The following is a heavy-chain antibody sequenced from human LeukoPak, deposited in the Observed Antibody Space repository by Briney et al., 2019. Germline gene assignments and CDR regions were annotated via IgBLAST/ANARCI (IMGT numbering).Heavy chain of an antibody. V-gene: IGHV3-23*01. CDR2: IGDSGGST. CDR1: GFTFSNYD. D-gene: IGHD6-19*01. Sequence: PGGSLRLSCAASGFTFSNYDMSWVRQAPGKGLEWVSSIGDSGGSTYYADSVKGRFTISRDNSKNTLYLQMTNLKDADTAVYYCAKDLSRAVAADWFDPWDQGSLVTVSS. J-gene: IGHJ5*02. CDR3: AKDLSRAVAADWFDP.